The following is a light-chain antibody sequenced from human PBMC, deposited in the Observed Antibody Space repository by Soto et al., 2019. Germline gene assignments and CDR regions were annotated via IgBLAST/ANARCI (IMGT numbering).Light chain of an antibody. Sequence: QSVLTQPPSVSGAPGQRVTISCTGSSSNIGAGYAVHWYQQPPGTAPKLVMYGNSNRPSGVPDRFSGSKSGTSPSLAITGLQAEDEADYYCQSYDSSLSQVVFGGGTKLTVL. CDR1: SSNIGAGYA. CDR3: QSYDSSLSQVV. CDR2: GNS. V-gene: IGLV1-40*01. J-gene: IGLJ2*01.